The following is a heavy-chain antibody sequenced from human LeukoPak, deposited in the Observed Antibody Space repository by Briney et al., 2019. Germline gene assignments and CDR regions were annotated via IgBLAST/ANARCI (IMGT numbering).Heavy chain of an antibody. CDR2: IYYSGST. V-gene: IGHV4-59*01. CDR1: GGSISSYY. D-gene: IGHD3-9*01. J-gene: IGHJ3*02. CDR3: ARGLSEQSRLGVALDI. Sequence: SETLSLTCTVSGGSISSYYWSWIRQPPGKGLEWIGYIYYSGSTNYNPSLKSRATISVDTSKNQFSLKLSSVTAADTAVYYCARGLSEQSRLGVALDIWGPGTMVTVSS.